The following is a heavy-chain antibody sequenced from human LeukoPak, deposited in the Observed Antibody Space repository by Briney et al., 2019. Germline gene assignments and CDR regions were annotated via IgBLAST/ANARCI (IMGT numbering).Heavy chain of an antibody. Sequence: SETLSLTCTVSGGSVNSGSYYWNWIRQPPGKGLEWIGYIYYSGSTNYSPSLKSRVTISVDASKNQFSLKLSSVTAADTAVYYCARAAYSGSYHSDYWGQGTLVTVSS. V-gene: IGHV4-61*01. CDR3: ARAAYSGSYHSDY. D-gene: IGHD1-26*01. J-gene: IGHJ4*02. CDR2: IYYSGST. CDR1: GGSVNSGSYY.